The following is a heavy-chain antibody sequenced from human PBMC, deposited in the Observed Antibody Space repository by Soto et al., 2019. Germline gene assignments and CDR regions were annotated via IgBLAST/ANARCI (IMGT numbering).Heavy chain of an antibody. J-gene: IGHJ4*02. CDR3: ANGGVVTGRQGY. CDR1: GFTFSSYA. Sequence: EVQLLESGGGLVQPGGSLRLSCAASGFTFSSYAMSWVRQAPGKGLEWVSAISGSGGSTYYADSVKGRFTISRDNSKNTLYLQMNSLRAEDTAVYYCANGGVVTGRQGYWGQGTLVTVSS. V-gene: IGHV3-23*01. D-gene: IGHD2-15*01. CDR2: ISGSGGST.